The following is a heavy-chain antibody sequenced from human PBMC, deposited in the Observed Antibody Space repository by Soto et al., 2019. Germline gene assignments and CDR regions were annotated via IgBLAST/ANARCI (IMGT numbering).Heavy chain of an antibody. J-gene: IGHJ3*01. Sequence: GSLRLSCAASGFTFSSYAMHWVRQAPGKGLEWVSSMTSNGNSTYYANSVKGRFTISRDNAKNTVYLQMNSLRAEDTAVYYCARGVQYGFDFWGQGTMVTVSS. CDR3: ARGVQYGFDF. CDR1: GFTFSSYA. V-gene: IGHV3-64*04. CDR2: MTSNGNST.